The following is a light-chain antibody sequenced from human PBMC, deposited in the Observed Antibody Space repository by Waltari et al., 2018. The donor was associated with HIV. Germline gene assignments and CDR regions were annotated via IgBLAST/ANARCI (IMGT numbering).Light chain of an antibody. Sequence: QSVLTQPPSVSGAPGQRVTISCTGSSSTIGAGYDVHWYQQLPGTAPKLLSYGNSNRPSGVPDRFSGSKSGTSASLAITGLQAEDEADYYCQSYDSSLSGLHVVFGGGTKLTVL. V-gene: IGLV1-40*01. CDR1: SSTIGAGYD. CDR3: QSYDSSLSGLHVV. J-gene: IGLJ2*01. CDR2: GNS.